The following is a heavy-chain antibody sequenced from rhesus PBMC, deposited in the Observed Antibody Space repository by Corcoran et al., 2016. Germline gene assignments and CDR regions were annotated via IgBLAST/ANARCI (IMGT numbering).Heavy chain of an antibody. CDR2: INGSSTST. J-gene: IGHJ3*01. CDR3: ARTGYYLGAFDF. D-gene: IGHD3-3*01. Sequence: QVQLQQWGEGLVKPSETLSLTCAVSGGSISDSYRWSWIRQPPGKGLEWIGYINGSSTSTNYNPSLKSRVTISKDTSKTQFSLKLSSVTAADTAVYYCARTGYYLGAFDFWGQGLRVTVSS. CDR1: GGSISDSYR. V-gene: IGHV4S10*01.